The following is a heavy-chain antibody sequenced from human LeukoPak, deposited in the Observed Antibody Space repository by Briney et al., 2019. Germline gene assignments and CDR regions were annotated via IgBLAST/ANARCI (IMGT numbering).Heavy chain of an antibody. CDR3: ARSDGDYIQYFDY. Sequence: PSETLSLTCAVSGYSISSGYYWGWIRQPPGKGLEWIGYIYYSGSTNYNPSLKSRVTISVDTSKNQFSLKLSSVTAADTAVYYCARSDGDYIQYFDYWGQGTLVTVSS. D-gene: IGHD4-17*01. J-gene: IGHJ4*02. CDR1: GYSISSGYY. V-gene: IGHV4-38-2*01. CDR2: IYYSGST.